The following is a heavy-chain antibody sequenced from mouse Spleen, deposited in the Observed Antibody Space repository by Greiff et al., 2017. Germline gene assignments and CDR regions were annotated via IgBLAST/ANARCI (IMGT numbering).Heavy chain of an antibody. V-gene: IGHV3-6*01. CDR3: ARGLRAMDY. CDR2: ISYDGSN. J-gene: IGHJ4*01. Sequence: ESGPGLVKPSQSLSLTCSVTGYSITSGYYWNWIRQFPGNKLEWMGYISYDGSNNYNPSLKNRISITRDTSKNQFFLKLNSVTTEDTATYYCARGLRAMDYWGQGTSVTVSS. D-gene: IGHD2-4*01. CDR1: GYSITSGYY.